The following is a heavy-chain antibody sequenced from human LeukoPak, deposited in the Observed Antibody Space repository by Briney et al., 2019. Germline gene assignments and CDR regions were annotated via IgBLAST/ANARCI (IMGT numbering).Heavy chain of an antibody. CDR3: AKEGVVRGVKALGY. D-gene: IGHD3-10*01. CDR2: ISGSGGST. V-gene: IGHV3-23*01. Sequence: GGSLRLSCAASGFTFSSYAMSWVRQAPGKGLGWVSVISGSGGSTYYADSVKGRFTISRDNSKNTLYLQMNSLRAEDTAVYYCAKEGVVRGVKALGYWGQGTLVTVSS. CDR1: GFTFSSYA. J-gene: IGHJ4*02.